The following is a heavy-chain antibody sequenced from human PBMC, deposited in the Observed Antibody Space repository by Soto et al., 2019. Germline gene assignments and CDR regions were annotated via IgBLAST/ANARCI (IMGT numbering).Heavy chain of an antibody. J-gene: IGHJ3*02. D-gene: IGHD3-22*01. Sequence: SETLSLTCTVSGGSISSYYWSWIRQPPGKGLEWIGYIYYSGSTNYNPSLKSRVTISVDTSKNQFSLKLSSVTAADTAVYYCARRTGYYYDSSGHKNGGAFDIWGQGTMVTVSS. V-gene: IGHV4-59*01. CDR1: GGSISSYY. CDR3: ARRTGYYYDSSGHKNGGAFDI. CDR2: IYYSGST.